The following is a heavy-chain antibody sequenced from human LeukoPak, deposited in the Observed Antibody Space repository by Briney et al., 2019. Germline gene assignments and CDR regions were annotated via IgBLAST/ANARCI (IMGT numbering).Heavy chain of an antibody. CDR2: IKQDGSEK. CDR1: GFTFNDAW. D-gene: IGHD5-18*01. V-gene: IGHV3-7*01. J-gene: IGHJ6*03. CDR3: ARVGAQLSRDYYYYYMDV. Sequence: GGSLRLSCAASGFTFNDAWMSWVRQAPGKGLEWVANIKQDGSEKYYVDSVKGRFTISRDNAKNSLYLQMNSLRAEDTAVYYCARVGAQLSRDYYYYYMDVWGKGTTVTVSS.